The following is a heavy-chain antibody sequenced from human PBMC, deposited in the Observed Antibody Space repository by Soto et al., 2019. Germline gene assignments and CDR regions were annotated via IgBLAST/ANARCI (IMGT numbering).Heavy chain of an antibody. V-gene: IGHV3-23*01. CDR2: FSGSGGST. CDR3: ARDWTGDTCPCLDV. J-gene: IGHJ6*02. D-gene: IGHD3-3*01. Sequence: EVQWLESGGGLVQPGGSLRLSCAAAGFTFSNYALTWVRQSPGKGLEWVSTFSGSGGSTYYADSVRGRFTISRDNSKNTLFLQMNSRRVEDTAIYYCARDWTGDTCPCLDVWGQGTTVSVSS. CDR1: GFTFSNYA.